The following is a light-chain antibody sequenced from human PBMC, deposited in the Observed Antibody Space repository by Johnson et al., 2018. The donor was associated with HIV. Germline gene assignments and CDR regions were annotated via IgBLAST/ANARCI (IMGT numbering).Light chain of an antibody. J-gene: IGLJ1*01. Sequence: VLTQPPSVSAAPGQKVTISCSGSTSNIGNNYVSWYQQLPGTAPKLLIYENNKRPSGIPDRFSGSKSGTSATLGITGLQTGDEADYYCGTWDSSLSAPVFGTGTKVTVL. CDR1: TSNIGNNY. V-gene: IGLV1-51*02. CDR3: GTWDSSLSAPV. CDR2: ENN.